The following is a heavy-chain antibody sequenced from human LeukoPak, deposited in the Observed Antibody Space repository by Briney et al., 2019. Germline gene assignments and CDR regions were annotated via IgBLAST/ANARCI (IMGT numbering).Heavy chain of an antibody. CDR3: VRDFTNIRGGGYFDN. J-gene: IGHJ4*02. D-gene: IGHD2/OR15-2a*01. CDR1: VYPFSSYV. CDR2: IWFDGGMI. V-gene: IGHV3-33*01. Sequence: GGSLRLSCAASVYPFSSYVTHCLREAPGKGVECVAVIWFDGGMIYYADSVEGRFTLYRDNSKNTLDLQMNSLKAEDTAVYHCVRDFTNIRGGGYFDNWGQGTLVTVSS.